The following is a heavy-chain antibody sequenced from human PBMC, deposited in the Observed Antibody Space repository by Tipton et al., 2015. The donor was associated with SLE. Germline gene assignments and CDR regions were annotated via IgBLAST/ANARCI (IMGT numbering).Heavy chain of an antibody. V-gene: IGHV4-34*01. D-gene: IGHD3-16*01. Sequence: TLSLTCAVYGGSFSGYYWSWIRQPPGKGLEWIGEINHSGSTNYNPSLKSRVTISVDTSKNQFSLKLSSVTAADTAVYYCARGRPPWGLRPFVYWGQGTLVTVSS. J-gene: IGHJ4*02. CDR3: ARGRPPWGLRPFVY. CDR1: GGSFSGYY. CDR2: INHSGST.